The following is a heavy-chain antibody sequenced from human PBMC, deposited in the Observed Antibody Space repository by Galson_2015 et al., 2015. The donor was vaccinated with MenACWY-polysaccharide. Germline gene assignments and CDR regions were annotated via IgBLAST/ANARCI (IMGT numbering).Heavy chain of an antibody. V-gene: IGHV3-74*01. J-gene: IGHJ4*02. CDR3: VRSLNGDRDY. D-gene: IGHD7-27*01. Sequence: SLRLSCAASGFTFSSNWMHWVRQVPGKGLVWVSRINTDGSITNYADYVKGRFTISRDNAKNTLYLQMNTLRAEDTAVYYCVRSLNGDRDYWGQGTLVTVSS. CDR1: GFTFSSNW. CDR2: INTDGSIT.